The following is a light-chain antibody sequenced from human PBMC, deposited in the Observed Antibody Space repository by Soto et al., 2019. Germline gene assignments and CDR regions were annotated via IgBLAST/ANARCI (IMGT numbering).Light chain of an antibody. CDR1: SSDVGGYNS. CDR2: EVN. V-gene: IGLV2-8*01. J-gene: IGLJ2*01. CDR3: CSYGGSNNLV. Sequence: QSALTQPPSASGSPGQSVTISCTGTSSDVGGYNSVSWYQQHPGKAPKLIIYEVNKRPSGVPDRFSGSKSGNTASLTVSGLQVEDEADYYCCSYGGSNNLVFGGGTKLTVL.